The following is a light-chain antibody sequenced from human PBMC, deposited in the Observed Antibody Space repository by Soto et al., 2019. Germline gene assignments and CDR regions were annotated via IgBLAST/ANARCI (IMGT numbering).Light chain of an antibody. Sequence: EIVMTHSPATLSVSPGERATLSCRASQSVSNNLAWYQQKPGQAPRLLIYGASTRATAIPARFSGSGSGTEFTLTISNLQAEDFAVYFCQQYDNWPYTFGQGTKLESK. CDR2: GAS. V-gene: IGKV3-15*01. J-gene: IGKJ2*01. CDR3: QQYDNWPYT. CDR1: QSVSNN.